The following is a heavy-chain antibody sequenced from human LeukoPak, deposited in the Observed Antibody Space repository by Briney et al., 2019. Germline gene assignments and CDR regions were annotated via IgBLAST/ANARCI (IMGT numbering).Heavy chain of an antibody. CDR1: GFTFSSYG. CDR2: ISYDGSNK. D-gene: IGHD5-18*01. CDR3: AKAHGEGYSYASDAFDI. V-gene: IGHV3-30*18. J-gene: IGHJ3*02. Sequence: QPGRSLRLSCAASGFTFSSYGMHWVRQAPGKGLEWVAVISYDGSNKYYADSVKGRFTISRDNSKNTLYLQMNSLRAEDTAVYYCAKAHGEGYSYASDAFDIWGQGTMVTVSS.